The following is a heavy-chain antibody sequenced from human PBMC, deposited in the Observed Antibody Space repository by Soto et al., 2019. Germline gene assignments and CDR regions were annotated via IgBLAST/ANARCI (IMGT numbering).Heavy chain of an antibody. CDR1: GFTFDTYA. CDR2: ISSGSDYI. V-gene: IGHV3-21*04. D-gene: IGHD2-15*01. CDR3: ASEFCTGGSCYSRIFDY. J-gene: IGHJ4*01. Sequence: GGSLRLSCAASGFTFDTYAMHWVRQSPGKGLEWVAFISSGSDYIYYADSVRGRFTISRDNAESSLFLHMNSLRDDDTALYYCASEFCTGGSCYSRIFDYWGHGALVTVSS.